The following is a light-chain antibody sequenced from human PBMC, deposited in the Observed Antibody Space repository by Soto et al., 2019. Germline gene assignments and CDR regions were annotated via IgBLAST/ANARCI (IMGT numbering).Light chain of an antibody. Sequence: EIVMTQSPATLSVSPGERATLSCRASQRISVNLAWYQQEPGQAPRLLIYGASSRATGIPDRFSGSGSGTDFTLTISRLEPEDSAVYYCQQYGTSPLTFGGGTKVDIK. V-gene: IGKV3-20*01. CDR3: QQYGTSPLT. CDR2: GAS. J-gene: IGKJ4*01. CDR1: QRISVN.